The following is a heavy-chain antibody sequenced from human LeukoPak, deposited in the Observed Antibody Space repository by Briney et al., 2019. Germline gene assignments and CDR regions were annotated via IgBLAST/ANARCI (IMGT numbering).Heavy chain of an antibody. V-gene: IGHV1-58*01. J-gene: IGHJ6*02. CDR2: IVVGSGNT. CDR1: GFTFTSSA. Sequence: ASVKVSCTASGFTFTSSAVQWVRQARGQRLEWIGWIVVGSGNTNYAQKFQERVTITRDMSTSTAYMELSSLRSEDTAVYYCAAVFLWRYYYGMDVWGQGTTVTVSS. CDR3: AAVFLWRYYYGMDV. D-gene: IGHD2/OR15-2a*01.